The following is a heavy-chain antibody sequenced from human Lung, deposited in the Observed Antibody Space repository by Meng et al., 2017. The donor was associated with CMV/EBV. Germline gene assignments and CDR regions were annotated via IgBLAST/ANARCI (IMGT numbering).Heavy chain of an antibody. J-gene: IGHJ5*02. Sequence: SFRSYDCSWIPQPPGKGLEWLGEIKHSGSTTYNPSLKSRVAMSVDTSKNQFSLRLSSVAAADTAVYYCARGRNGFWGGYQTERWFDPWGQGTLVTVSS. CDR1: SFRSYD. CDR2: IKHSGST. CDR3: ARGRNGFWGGYQTERWFDP. D-gene: IGHD3-3*01. V-gene: IGHV4-34*01.